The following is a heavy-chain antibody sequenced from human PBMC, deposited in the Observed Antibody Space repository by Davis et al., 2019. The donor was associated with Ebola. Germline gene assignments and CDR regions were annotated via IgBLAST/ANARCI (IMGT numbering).Heavy chain of an antibody. J-gene: IGHJ5*02. CDR3: ARVYSSGWYGWFDP. Sequence: SETLSLTCSVSGASISDGDYYWSWIRQPPGKGLEWIAYMFYSGTTNYNPSLQSRVIILVDTSKNQFSLKLSSVTAADTAVYYCARVYSSGWYGWFDPWGPGTLVTVSA. D-gene: IGHD6-19*01. CDR2: MFYSGTT. V-gene: IGHV4-30-4*01. CDR1: GASISDGDYY.